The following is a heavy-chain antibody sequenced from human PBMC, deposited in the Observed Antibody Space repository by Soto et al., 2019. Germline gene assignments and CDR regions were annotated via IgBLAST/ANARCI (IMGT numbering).Heavy chain of an antibody. CDR3: AKDSIPYSSSYDLDH. CDR1: GFSFSGFA. D-gene: IGHD6-6*01. J-gene: IGHJ4*02. CDR2: ITGTGVSI. Sequence: GGSLRLSCVASGFSFSGFAMSWVRQAPGKGLVWVSSITGTGVSIYYADSVRGRFTISRDNSKNTLYLQMSSLRAEDTARYYCAKDSIPYSSSYDLDHWGRGA. V-gene: IGHV3-23*01.